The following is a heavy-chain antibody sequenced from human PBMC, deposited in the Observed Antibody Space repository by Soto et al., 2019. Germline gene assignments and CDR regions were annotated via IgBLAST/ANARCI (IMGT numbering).Heavy chain of an antibody. V-gene: IGHV1-2*04. J-gene: IGHJ3*02. Sequence: ASMKVSCKASGYTFTGYYMHLVRQAPGQGLEWMGWINPNSGGTNYAQKFQGWVTMTRDTSISTAYMELSRLRSDDTAVYYCARGDITMVRGVHFAIWGQGTMVTVSS. CDR1: GYTFTGYY. D-gene: IGHD3-10*01. CDR2: INPNSGGT. CDR3: ARGDITMVRGVHFAI.